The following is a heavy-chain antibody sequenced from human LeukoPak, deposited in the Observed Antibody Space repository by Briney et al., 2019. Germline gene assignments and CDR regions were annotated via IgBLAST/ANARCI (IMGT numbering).Heavy chain of an antibody. J-gene: IGHJ5*02. D-gene: IGHD6-13*01. V-gene: IGHV4-39*01. Sequence: PSETLSLTCTVSGGSISSSSYYWGWIRQPPGKGLEWIGSIYYSGSTYYNPSLKSRVTISVDTSKNQFSLKLSSVTAADTAVYYCARHVSFGSSWQHNWFDPWGQGTLVTVSS. CDR3: ARHVSFGSSWQHNWFDP. CDR1: GGSISSSSYY. CDR2: IYYSGST.